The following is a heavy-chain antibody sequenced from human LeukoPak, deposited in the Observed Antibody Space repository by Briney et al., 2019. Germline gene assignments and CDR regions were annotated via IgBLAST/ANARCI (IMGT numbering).Heavy chain of an antibody. CDR1: GYTFTSYG. J-gene: IGHJ3*02. CDR3: DLGGYYGSGNDAFDI. CDR2: IIPIFGTA. Sequence: EASVKVSCKASGYTFTSYGISWVRQAPGQGLEWMGGIIPIFGTANYAQKLQGRVTITADESTSTAYMELSSLRSEDTAVYYCDLGGYYGSGNDAFDIWGQGTMVTVSS. V-gene: IGHV1-69*13. D-gene: IGHD3-10*01.